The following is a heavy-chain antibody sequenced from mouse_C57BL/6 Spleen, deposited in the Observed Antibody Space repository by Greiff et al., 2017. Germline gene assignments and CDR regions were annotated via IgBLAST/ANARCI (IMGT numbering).Heavy chain of an antibody. J-gene: IGHJ2*01. V-gene: IGHV1-61*01. CDR1: GYTFTSYW. CDR2: IYPSDSET. D-gene: IGHD1-1*01. Sequence: QVQLQQPGAELVRPGSSVKLSCKASGYTFTSYWMDWVKQRPGQGLEWIGNIYPSDSETHYNQKFKDKATLTVDKSSSTAYMQLSSLTSEDSAVYYCARSLYYYGSSDDYFDYWGQGTTLTVSS. CDR3: ARSLYYYGSSDDYFDY.